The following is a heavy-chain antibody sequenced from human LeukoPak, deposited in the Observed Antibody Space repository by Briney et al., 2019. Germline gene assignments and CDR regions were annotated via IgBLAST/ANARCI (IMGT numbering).Heavy chain of an antibody. CDR1: GYTFTSYA. CDR3: ARGIRWGAVAATNWFDP. CDR2: INTNTGNP. Sequence: ASVKVSCKASGYTFTSYAMNWVRQAPGQGLEWMGWINTNTGNPTYAQGFTGRFVFSLDTSVSTAYLQISSLKAEDTAVYYCARGIRWGAVAATNWFDPWGQGTLVTVSS. V-gene: IGHV7-4-1*02. D-gene: IGHD6-19*01. J-gene: IGHJ5*02.